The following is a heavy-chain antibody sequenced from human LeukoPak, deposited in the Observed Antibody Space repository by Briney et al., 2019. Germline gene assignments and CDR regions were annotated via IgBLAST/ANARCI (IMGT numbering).Heavy chain of an antibody. Sequence: PSETLSLTCTVSGGSISSYYWSWIRQPPGEGLEWIGYIYYSGSTNYNPSLKSRVTISVDTSKNQFSLKLSSVTAADTAVYYCARESLYYYMDVWGKGTTVTVSS. CDR1: GGSISSYY. CDR2: IYYSGST. CDR3: ARESLYYYMDV. V-gene: IGHV4-59*01. J-gene: IGHJ6*03.